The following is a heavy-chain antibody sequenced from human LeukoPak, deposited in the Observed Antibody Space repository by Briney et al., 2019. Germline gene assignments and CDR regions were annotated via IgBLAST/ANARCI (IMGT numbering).Heavy chain of an antibody. J-gene: IGHJ5*02. CDR1: GGSISSGGYY. CDR2: IYYSGST. CDR3: ARVTVKPNWFDP. V-gene: IGHV4-31*03. D-gene: IGHD4-17*01. Sequence: SQTLSLTCTVSGGSISSGGYYWSWIRQHPGKGLEWIGYIYYSGSTYYNPSLKSRVTISVDTSKNQFSLKLSSVTAADTAVYYCARVTVKPNWFDPWGQGTLVTVSS.